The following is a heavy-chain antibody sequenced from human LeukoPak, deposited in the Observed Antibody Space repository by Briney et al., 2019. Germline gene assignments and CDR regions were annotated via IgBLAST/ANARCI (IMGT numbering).Heavy chain of an antibody. CDR1: GFTFSSYS. Sequence: PGGSLRLSCAASGFTFSSYSMNWVRQAPGKGLEWVSCISSSSSYIYYADSVKGRFTISRDNAKNSLYLQMNSLRAEDTAVYYCARDDPGYCSGGSCPDAFDIWGQGTMVTVSS. V-gene: IGHV3-21*01. CDR3: ARDDPGYCSGGSCPDAFDI. J-gene: IGHJ3*02. CDR2: ISSSSSYI. D-gene: IGHD2-15*01.